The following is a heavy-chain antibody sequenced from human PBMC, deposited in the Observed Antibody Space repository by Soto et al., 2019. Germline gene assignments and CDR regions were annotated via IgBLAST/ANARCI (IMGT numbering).Heavy chain of an antibody. CDR1: SGSISSGGYY. V-gene: IGHV4-31*11. D-gene: IGHD1-26*01. CDR3: ARGGRGRSGSYFVDYYYYYGMHV. Sequence: PSETLSITCAVSSGSISSGGYYWNWIRQLPGKGLEWIGHIYYSGSTYYNPSLKSRVTISVDTSKNQFSLKLSSVTAADTAVYYCARGGRGRSGSYFVDYYYYYGMHVSGQATTVTVSS. J-gene: IGHJ6*02. CDR2: IYYSGST.